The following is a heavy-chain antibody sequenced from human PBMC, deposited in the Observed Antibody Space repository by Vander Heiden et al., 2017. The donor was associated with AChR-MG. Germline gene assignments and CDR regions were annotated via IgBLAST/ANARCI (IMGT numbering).Heavy chain of an antibody. CDR1: GFTFRRYD. V-gene: IGHV3-13*01. CDR3: ARSRSSTRCYTGICLSLDH. CDR2: IGTAGDT. D-gene: IGHD2-2*02. Sequence: EVQLVESGGGLVQPGGSMRLSCAASGFTFRRYDMHWVRQATGKGLEWVSAIGTAGDTYYPGSVKGRFTVSRENAKNSLYLQMNSLRAGDTAVYYCARSRSSTRCYTGICLSLDHWGQGTLVTVSS. J-gene: IGHJ4*02.